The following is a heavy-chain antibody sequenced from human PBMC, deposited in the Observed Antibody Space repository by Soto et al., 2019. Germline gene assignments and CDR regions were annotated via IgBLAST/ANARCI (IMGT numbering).Heavy chain of an antibody. CDR1: GNTVPNYA. CDR3: ARDNGGATDY. V-gene: IGHV1-3*01. J-gene: IGHJ4*02. CDR2: INGGNGNT. Sequence: ASVKVSCKASGNTVPNYAIHWVRQAPGQRLEWMGWINGGNGNTYYSEHFQGWVTMTRDTSISTAYMELSRLRSDDTAVYYCARDNGGATDYWGQGTLVTVSS. D-gene: IGHD1-26*01.